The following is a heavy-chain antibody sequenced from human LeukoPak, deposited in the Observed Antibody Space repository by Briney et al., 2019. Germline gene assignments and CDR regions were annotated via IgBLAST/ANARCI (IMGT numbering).Heavy chain of an antibody. D-gene: IGHD1-26*01. Sequence: GGSLRLSCAASGFTFSSYAMSWVRQAPGKGLEWVAAISGSGGSTYYADSVKGRFTISRDNSKNTLYLQMNSLRAEDTAVYYCARDLGEWELSPFDYWGQGTLVTVSS. CDR1: GFTFSSYA. J-gene: IGHJ4*02. CDR2: ISGSGGST. V-gene: IGHV3-23*01. CDR3: ARDLGEWELSPFDY.